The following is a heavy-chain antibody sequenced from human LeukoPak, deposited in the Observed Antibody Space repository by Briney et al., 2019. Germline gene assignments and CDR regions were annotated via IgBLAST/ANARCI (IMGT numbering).Heavy chain of an antibody. CDR3: ASTTPMGISY. J-gene: IGHJ4*02. Sequence: SGTLSLTCTVSGGSISSYYWSWIRQPPGKGLEWIGYIYYSGSTNYNPSLKSRVTISIDTSKNQFSLKLSSVTAADTAVYYCASTTPMGISYWGQGTLVTVSS. D-gene: IGHD7-27*01. CDR1: GGSISSYY. V-gene: IGHV4-59*01. CDR2: IYYSGST.